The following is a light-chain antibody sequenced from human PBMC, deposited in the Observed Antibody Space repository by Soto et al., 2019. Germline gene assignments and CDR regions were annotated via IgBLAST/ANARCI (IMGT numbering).Light chain of an antibody. CDR3: QSYDRSLGEFV. Sequence: QSALTQPPSVSGAPGQRVTISCTGSSSNIGAGYYVHWYQQLPGTAPKLLIYLNNNRPSGVPDRFSGSKSGTSASLAITGLQPEDEADYYCQSYDRSLGEFVFGGGTQLTVL. CDR2: LNN. J-gene: IGLJ7*01. CDR1: SSNIGAGYY. V-gene: IGLV1-40*01.